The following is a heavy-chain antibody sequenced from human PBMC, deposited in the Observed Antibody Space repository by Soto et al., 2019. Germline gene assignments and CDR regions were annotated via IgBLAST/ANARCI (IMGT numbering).Heavy chain of an antibody. CDR3: ARDPHVLRYFDWLSMDV. V-gene: IGHV3-11*05. CDR1: GFTFSDYY. CDR2: ISSSSSYT. J-gene: IGHJ6*02. D-gene: IGHD3-9*01. Sequence: GGSLRLSCAASGFTFSDYYMSWIRQAPGKGLEWVSYISSSSSYTNYADSVKGRFTISRDNAKNSLYLQMNSLRAEDTAVYYCARDPHVLRYFDWLSMDVWGQGTTVTVSS.